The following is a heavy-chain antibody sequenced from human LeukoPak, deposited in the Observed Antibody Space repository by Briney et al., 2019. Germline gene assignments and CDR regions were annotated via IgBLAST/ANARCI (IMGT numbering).Heavy chain of an antibody. CDR1: GYSFTTYW. V-gene: IGHV5-10-1*01. Sequence: GESLKISCKGSGYSFTTYWISWVRQMPGKGLEWMGRIDPSDSYTKYSPSFQGHVTISADESISTAYLQWSRLKASDTAMYYCARHYYDILSAFDIWGQGTMVTVSS. J-gene: IGHJ3*02. D-gene: IGHD3-22*01. CDR2: IDPSDSYT. CDR3: ARHYYDILSAFDI.